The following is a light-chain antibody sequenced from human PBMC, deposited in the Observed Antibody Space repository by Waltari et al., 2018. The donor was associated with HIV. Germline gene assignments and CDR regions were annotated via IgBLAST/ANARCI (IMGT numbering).Light chain of an antibody. J-gene: IGLJ3*02. Sequence: QSALTQPASVSGSPGQSITISCTGTSSDVGAYNYVSWYQQHPGKAPKLMIYEVSNRPSGVSNRCSASKSGNTASLTISGLQAEDEADYYCSSYTTNNTRVFGGGTKLTVL. CDR1: SSDVGAYNY. V-gene: IGLV2-14*03. CDR2: EVS. CDR3: SSYTTNNTRV.